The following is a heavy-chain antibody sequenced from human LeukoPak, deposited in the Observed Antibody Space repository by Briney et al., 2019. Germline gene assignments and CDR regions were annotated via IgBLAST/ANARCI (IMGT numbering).Heavy chain of an antibody. CDR3: ARQLVVVEPAEFDY. J-gene: IGHJ4*02. D-gene: IGHD2-2*01. Sequence: PSETLSLTCTVSGGSISSSGYYWGWIRQSPGKGLEWIGSIYYSGSTYYNPSLKSRVTISVDTSKNQFSLKLSSVTAADTAVYYCARQLVVVEPAEFDYWGQGTLVTVSS. CDR1: GGSISSSGYY. V-gene: IGHV4-39*01. CDR2: IYYSGST.